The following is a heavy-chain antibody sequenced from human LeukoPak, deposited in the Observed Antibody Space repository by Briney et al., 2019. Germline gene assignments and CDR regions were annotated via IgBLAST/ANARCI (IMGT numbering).Heavy chain of an antibody. D-gene: IGHD1-26*01. Sequence: SETLSLTCTVSGGSISSDSYYWSWIRQPAGKGLEWIGRIYTSGSTNYNPSLKSRVTISVDTSKNQFSLKLSSVTAADTAVYYCASGSYYPDYFDYWGQGTLVTVSS. CDR2: IYTSGST. CDR1: GGSISSDSYY. CDR3: ASGSYYPDYFDY. V-gene: IGHV4-61*02. J-gene: IGHJ4*02.